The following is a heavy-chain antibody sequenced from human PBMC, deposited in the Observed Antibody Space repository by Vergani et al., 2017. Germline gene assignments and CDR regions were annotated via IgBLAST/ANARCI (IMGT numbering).Heavy chain of an antibody. D-gene: IGHD3-3*01. CDR1: GYTFISYD. J-gene: IGHJ3*02. V-gene: IGHV1-8*01. Sequence: QVQLVQSGAEVKKPGASVKVSCKASGYTFISYDINWVRQATGQGLEWMGWMNPNSGNTGYAQKFQGRVTMTRNTSISTAYMELSSLRSEDTAVYYCARAPTTLPDCWSGYRKRRSAFDIWGQGTMVTVSS. CDR2: MNPNSGNT. CDR3: ARAPTTLPDCWSGYRKRRSAFDI.